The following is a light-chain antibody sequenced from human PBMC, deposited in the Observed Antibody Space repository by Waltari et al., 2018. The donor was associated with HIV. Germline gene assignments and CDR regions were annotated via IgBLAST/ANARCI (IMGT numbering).Light chain of an antibody. V-gene: IGKV3-15*01. CDR2: GAS. CDR1: QSVRSN. CDR3: QQYGNWYT. Sequence: EIVMTQSPVTLSVSPGERATLSCRASQSVRSNLAWYQQKPGQAPRLLIYGASTRATGIPARFSGSGSGTEFTLTISSLHSEDFAVYYCQQYGNWYTFGQGTKLEIK. J-gene: IGKJ2*01.